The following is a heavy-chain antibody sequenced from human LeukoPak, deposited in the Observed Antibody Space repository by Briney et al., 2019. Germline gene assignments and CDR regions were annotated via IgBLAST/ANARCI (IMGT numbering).Heavy chain of an antibody. J-gene: IGHJ5*02. CDR1: GFTFSSYFW. D-gene: IGHD3-22*01. V-gene: IGHV3-74*01. CDR3: ASSSGGFNWFDP. Sequence: GGSLRLSCAASGFTFSSYFWMHWVRQAPGKGLVWVSRINSDGSSTNYADSVKGRFTISRDNAKNTLYLQMNSLRVEDTAVYYCASSSGGFNWFDPWGQGTLVTVSS. CDR2: INSDGSST.